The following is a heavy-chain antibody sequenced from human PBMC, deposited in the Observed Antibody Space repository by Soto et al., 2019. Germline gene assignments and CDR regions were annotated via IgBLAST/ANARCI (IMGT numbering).Heavy chain of an antibody. D-gene: IGHD3-3*01. CDR1: GGSISSNNW. J-gene: IGHJ4*02. Sequence: SETLSLTCAVSGGSISSNNWWSWVRQAPGKGLEWILEIYHSGRTSYNPSLRSRVTMSVDKSKNQFSLIVTSVTAADTAVYYCTKDGSGHPYYSDNWGPGTLVTVSS. CDR3: TKDGSGHPYYSDN. CDR2: IYHSGRT. V-gene: IGHV4-4*02.